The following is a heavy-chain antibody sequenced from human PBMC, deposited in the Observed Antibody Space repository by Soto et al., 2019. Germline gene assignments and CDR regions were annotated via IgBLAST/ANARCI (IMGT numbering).Heavy chain of an antibody. CDR2: ISGSADGT. Sequence: EVQLLESGGGLVQPGGSLRLSCAASGFTFSSYGLSWVRQAPGKGLEWVSAISGSADGTYYADSVKGRFTISRDNSKNTLYLQMNSLRAEDTALYYCAKGLGPYSPHPGDKWGQGTLVTVSS. D-gene: IGHD6-13*01. CDR3: AKGLGPYSPHPGDK. CDR1: GFTFSSYG. J-gene: IGHJ4*02. V-gene: IGHV3-23*01.